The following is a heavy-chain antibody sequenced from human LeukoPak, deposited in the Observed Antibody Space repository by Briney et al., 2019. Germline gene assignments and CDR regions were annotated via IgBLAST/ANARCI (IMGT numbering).Heavy chain of an antibody. V-gene: IGHV5-51*01. CDR2: IYPGDSDT. CDR1: GYSFTSYW. CDR3: ARRGYYYDSSGYYYGY. D-gene: IGHD3-22*01. J-gene: IGHJ4*02. Sequence: GESLKISCKGSGYSFTSYWIGWVRQMPGKGLEWIGIIYPGDSDTRYSPSFQGQVTISADKSISTAYLQWSSLKASDTAMYYCARRGYYYDSSGYYYGYWGQGTLFTVSS.